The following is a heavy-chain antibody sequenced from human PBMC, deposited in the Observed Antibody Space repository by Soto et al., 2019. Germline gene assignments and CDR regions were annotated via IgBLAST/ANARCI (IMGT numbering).Heavy chain of an antibody. CDR3: ARESGGATATLDYYYFYMDV. J-gene: IGHJ6*03. Sequence: EASVKVSCKASGDRFTDYYMHWVRQAPGQGLEWMGWINPNSGVTKYAQKFQGWVTMTRDTSIRTVYMQLSRLGFDDTAIYYCARESGGATATLDYYYFYMDVWGTGTTVTVSS. D-gene: IGHD5-12*01. V-gene: IGHV1-2*04. CDR1: GDRFTDYY. CDR2: INPNSGVT.